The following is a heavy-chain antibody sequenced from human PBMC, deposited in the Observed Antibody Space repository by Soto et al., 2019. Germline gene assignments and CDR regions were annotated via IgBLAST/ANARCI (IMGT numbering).Heavy chain of an antibody. J-gene: IGHJ4*02. Sequence: SETLSLTCTVSGGSISSSSYYWGWIRQPPGKGLEWIGSIYYSGSTYYNPSLKSRVTISVDTSKNQFSLKLSSVTAADTAVYYCARDELAVAGILSGRDYWGQGTLVTVSS. D-gene: IGHD6-19*01. V-gene: IGHV4-39*02. CDR3: ARDELAVAGILSGRDY. CDR2: IYYSGST. CDR1: GGSISSSSYY.